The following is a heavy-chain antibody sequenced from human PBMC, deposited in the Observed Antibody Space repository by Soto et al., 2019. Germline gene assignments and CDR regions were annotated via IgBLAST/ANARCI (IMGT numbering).Heavy chain of an antibody. CDR2: INHSGST. V-gene: IGHV4-34*01. J-gene: IGHJ4*02. CDR1: GGSFSGYY. CDR3: ARRQMITFGGIIVITGYYFDY. Sequence: QVQLQQWGAGLLKPSETLSLTCGVYGGSFSGYYWSWIRQPPGKGLEWIGEINHSGSTNYNPSLKSRVTISVDTSKNQFSLNLSSVTAADTAVYYCARRQMITFGGIIVITGYYFDYWGQGTLVTVSS. D-gene: IGHD3-16*02.